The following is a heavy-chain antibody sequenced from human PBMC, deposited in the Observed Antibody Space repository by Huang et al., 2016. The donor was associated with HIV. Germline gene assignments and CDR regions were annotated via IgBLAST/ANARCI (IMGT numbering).Heavy chain of an antibody. D-gene: IGHD6-13*01. CDR2: ISAYNGNT. Sequence: QVQLMQSGAEVKKPGASVKVSCKSSGYIFSNYGISWVRQAPGQGLEWMAWISAYNGNTHYAQRLQDRVTLTTDTSTGTAYMELRSLTSDDTAIYYCARDVPVAAAPLLDYWGQGTLVTVSS. V-gene: IGHV1-18*01. CDR3: ARDVPVAAAPLLDY. J-gene: IGHJ4*02. CDR1: GYIFSNYG.